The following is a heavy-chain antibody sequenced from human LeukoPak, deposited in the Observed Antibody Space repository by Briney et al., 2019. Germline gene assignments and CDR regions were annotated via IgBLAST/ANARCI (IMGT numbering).Heavy chain of an antibody. CDR3: ARGYSYGPSGFPFDI. CDR2: ISAYNGNT. CDR1: GYTFTSYG. V-gene: IGHV1-18*01. Sequence: ASVKVSCKASGYTFTSYGISWVRQAPGQGLEWMGWISAYNGNTNYAQKLQGRVTMTTDTSTSTAYMELRSLRSDDTAVYYCARGYSYGPSGFPFDIWGQGTMVTVSS. J-gene: IGHJ3*02. D-gene: IGHD5-18*01.